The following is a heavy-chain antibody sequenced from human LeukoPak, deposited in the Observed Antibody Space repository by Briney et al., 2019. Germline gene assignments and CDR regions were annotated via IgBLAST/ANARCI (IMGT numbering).Heavy chain of an antibody. Sequence: GGSLRLSCAASGFTFSSYWMSWVRQVPGKGLQWVANIKQDGSEKDYVDSVKGRFTISRDNAKNSLYLQMNSLRAEDTAIYYCARYCGGDCYGMDVWGQGTTVTVSS. CDR1: GFTFSSYW. CDR2: IKQDGSEK. CDR3: ARYCGGDCYGMDV. V-gene: IGHV3-7*01. D-gene: IGHD2-21*01. J-gene: IGHJ6*02.